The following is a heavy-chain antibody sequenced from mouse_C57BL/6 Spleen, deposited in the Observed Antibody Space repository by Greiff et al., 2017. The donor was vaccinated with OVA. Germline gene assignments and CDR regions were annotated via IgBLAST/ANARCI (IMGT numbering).Heavy chain of an antibody. Sequence: EVQGVESGGGLVQPKGSLKLSCAASGFSFNTYAMNWVRQAPGQGLEWVARIRRKSNNSATSSADSVKDRFTISRDDAESMRDLQMNNLKAEDTAMYYWVRHEGIWYFDVWGTGTTVTVSA. CDR3: VRHEGIWYFDV. CDR2: IRRKSNNSAT. CDR1: GFSFNTYA. J-gene: IGHJ1*03. V-gene: IGHV10-1*01.